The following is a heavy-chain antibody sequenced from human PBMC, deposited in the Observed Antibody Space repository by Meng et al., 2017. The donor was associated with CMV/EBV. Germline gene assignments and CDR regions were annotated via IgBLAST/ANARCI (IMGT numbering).Heavy chain of an antibody. CDR3: ARYNYYYGMDV. Sequence: ASVMVSCKASGYTFTGYYMHWVRQAPGQGLEWMGWINPNSGGTNHAQKFQGRVTMTRDTSISTAYMELSRLRSDDTAVYYCARYNYYYGMDVWGQGTTVTVSS. J-gene: IGHJ6*02. V-gene: IGHV1-2*02. CDR2: INPNSGGT. CDR1: GYTFTGYY.